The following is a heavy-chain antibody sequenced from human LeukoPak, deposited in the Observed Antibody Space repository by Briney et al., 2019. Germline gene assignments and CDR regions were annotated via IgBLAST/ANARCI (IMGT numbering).Heavy chain of an antibody. D-gene: IGHD6-13*01. CDR1: GFTFSDYY. J-gene: IGHJ6*02. Sequence: GGSLRLSCAASGFTFSDYYMSWIRQAPGKGLEWVSYISSSGSTIYYADSVEGRFTISRDNAKNSLYLQMNSLRAEDTAVYYCARLPKPAAGEVVYCGMDVWGQGTTVTVSS. V-gene: IGHV3-11*01. CDR2: ISSSGSTI. CDR3: ARLPKPAAGEVVYCGMDV.